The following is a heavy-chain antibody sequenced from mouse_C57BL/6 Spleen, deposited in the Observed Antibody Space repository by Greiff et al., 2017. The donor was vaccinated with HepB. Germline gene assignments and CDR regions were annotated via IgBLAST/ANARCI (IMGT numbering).Heavy chain of an antibody. CDR2: INPSSGYT. CDR1: GYTFTSYT. D-gene: IGHD1-1*01. J-gene: IGHJ4*01. CDR3: ARSFITTVPAMDY. Sequence: VKLMESGAELARPGASVKMSCKASGYTFTSYTMHWVKQRPGQGLEWIGYINPSSGYTKYNQKFKDKATLTADKSSSTAYMQLSSLTSEDSAVYYCARSFITTVPAMDYWGQGTSVTVSS. V-gene: IGHV1-4*01.